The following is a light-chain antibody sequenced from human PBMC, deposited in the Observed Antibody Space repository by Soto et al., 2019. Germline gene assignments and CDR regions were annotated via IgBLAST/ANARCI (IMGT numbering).Light chain of an antibody. J-gene: IGKJ2*01. CDR1: QSVSNNY. CDR2: GSS. V-gene: IGKV3-20*01. CDR3: QQYGSSPPHT. Sequence: EVVLTQSPGTLSLSPGERATVSCRASQSVSNNYVAWYQHKPGQAPRLLIFGSSDRATGIPARFSGSGSGTDFTLTISRLEPEDFAVYFCQQYGSSPPHTFGQGTNLEIK.